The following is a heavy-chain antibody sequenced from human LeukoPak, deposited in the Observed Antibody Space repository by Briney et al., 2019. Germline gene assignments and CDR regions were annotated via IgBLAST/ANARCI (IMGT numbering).Heavy chain of an antibody. V-gene: IGHV3-23*01. CDR3: AKDHDSSGSLFDS. D-gene: IGHD3-22*01. CDR1: GVTFTSQA. Sequence: GGSLRLSCTVSGVTFTSQAMSWVRQAPGKRLEWVSAITGSGDTTYYADSVKGRFTISRDNSKNTLYLQMNSLRAEDTAVYYCAKDHDSSGSLFDSWGQGTLVTVSS. CDR2: ITGSGDTT. J-gene: IGHJ4*02.